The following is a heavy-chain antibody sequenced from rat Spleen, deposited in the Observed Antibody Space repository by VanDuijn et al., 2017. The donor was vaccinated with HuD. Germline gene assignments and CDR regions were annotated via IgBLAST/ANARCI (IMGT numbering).Heavy chain of an antibody. CDR3: ARRDGYYDY. CDR1: GFTFKNYW. CDR2: ISNTGGTT. D-gene: IGHD1-12*03. J-gene: IGHJ2*01. Sequence: EVQLVESGGGLVQPGRSLKLSCEASGFTFKNYWMTWIRQAPGKGLEWIASISNTGGTTNYPDSVKGRFTVSRDNAKTTLYLQMNSLRSEDTATYYCARRDGYYDYWGQGVMVTVSS. V-gene: IGHV5-31*01.